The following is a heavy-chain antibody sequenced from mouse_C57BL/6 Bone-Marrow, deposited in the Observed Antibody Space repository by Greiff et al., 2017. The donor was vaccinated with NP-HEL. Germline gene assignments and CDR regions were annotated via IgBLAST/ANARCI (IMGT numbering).Heavy chain of an antibody. J-gene: IGHJ3*01. CDR1: GFTITNSY. Sequence: EVQLKESVAELVRPGASVKLSCKASGFTITNSYMHWVKQRPEQGLEWIGRIDPAHGNTKYAPKFQGKATITADTSSNTAYLQLSSLTSEDTAIYYCARYDGYYGGFAYWGQGTLVTVSA. D-gene: IGHD2-3*01. CDR2: IDPAHGNT. V-gene: IGHV14-3*01. CDR3: ARYDGYYGGFAY.